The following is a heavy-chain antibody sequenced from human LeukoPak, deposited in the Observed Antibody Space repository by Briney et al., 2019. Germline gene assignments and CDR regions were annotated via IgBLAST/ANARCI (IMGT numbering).Heavy chain of an antibody. Sequence: SETLSLTCTVSGGSISSYYWSWIRQPPGKGLEWIGYIYYSGSTNYNPSLKSRVTMSVDTSKNHFSLKLSSVITADTAVYYCARGGVRFDTWGQGTLVTVSS. J-gene: IGHJ5*02. CDR1: GGSISSYY. V-gene: IGHV4-59*01. CDR3: ARGGVRFDT. CDR2: IYYSGST. D-gene: IGHD1-26*01.